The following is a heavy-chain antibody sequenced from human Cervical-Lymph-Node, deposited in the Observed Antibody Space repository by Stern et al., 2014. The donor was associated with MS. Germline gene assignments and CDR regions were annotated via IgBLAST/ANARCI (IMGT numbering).Heavy chain of an antibody. CDR2: MYWDDDK. Sequence: QITLKESGPTLVKPTQTLTLTCTFSGFSLTTSGVGVGWIRQPPGNALEWLAFMYWDDDKVYSPSLKTRLTITKDTSKNQVVLTVTNMDPVDTATYYCTNFDLHYWGQGTLVTVSS. CDR1: GFSLTTSGVG. CDR3: TNFDLHY. J-gene: IGHJ4*02. D-gene: IGHD3-9*01. V-gene: IGHV2-5*02.